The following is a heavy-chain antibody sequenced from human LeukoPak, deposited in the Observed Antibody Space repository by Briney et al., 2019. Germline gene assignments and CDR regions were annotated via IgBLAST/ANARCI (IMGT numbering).Heavy chain of an antibody. D-gene: IGHD5-12*01. CDR1: GFAVSSNY. Sequence: QPGGSLRLSCEASGFAVSSNYISWVRQAPGKGLEWVSKVYSDGSIFHADSVKGRFTMSRDISRNTLDLQMNSLRVEGTAVYFCARDRHRYRGINGDGDAFDVWGQGTMVTVSS. V-gene: IGHV3-53*01. J-gene: IGHJ3*01. CDR3: ARDRHRYRGINGDGDAFDV. CDR2: VYSDGSI.